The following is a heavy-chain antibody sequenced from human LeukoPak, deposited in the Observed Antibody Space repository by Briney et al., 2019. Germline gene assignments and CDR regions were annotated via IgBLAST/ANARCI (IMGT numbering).Heavy chain of an antibody. CDR1: GGSISSGNYY. Sequence: PSETLSLTCTVTGGSISSGNYYWSWIPHHPEKGLEWIGYIYHTGSPYQNPSLKSRATLSVDTSQNQFSLRLNSVTAADTAVYYCARGGHFDLLEYAFDIWGQGKMVTVSS. D-gene: IGHD3-9*01. CDR3: ARGGHFDLLEYAFDI. J-gene: IGHJ3*02. V-gene: IGHV4-31*03. CDR2: IYHTGSP.